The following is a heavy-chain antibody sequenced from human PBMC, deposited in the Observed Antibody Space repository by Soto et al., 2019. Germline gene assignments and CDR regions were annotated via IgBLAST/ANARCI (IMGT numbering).Heavy chain of an antibody. Sequence: QVQLQESGPGLVKPSQTLSLTCTVSGGSITSGGYYWTWIRQHPGKGLEWIGYIHYSGSTYYNPSLKSPVTLSVDTSKNQFSLRLTSVTAADTAVYYCARGGYGYTSSRSSWFDPWGQGTLVTVSS. CDR2: IHYSGST. CDR3: ARGGYGYTSSRSSWFDP. D-gene: IGHD6-13*01. V-gene: IGHV4-31*01. CDR1: GGSITSGGYY. J-gene: IGHJ5*02.